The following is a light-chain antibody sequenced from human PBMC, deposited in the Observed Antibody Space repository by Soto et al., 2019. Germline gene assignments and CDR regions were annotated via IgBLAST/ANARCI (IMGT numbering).Light chain of an antibody. Sequence: QSALTQPRSVSGSPGQSVTISCTGTSSDVGGYNYVSWYQQHPGKAPKLMIYDVSKRPSGVPDRFSGSKSGNTASLTISGLQAEDEAVYYCYSYAGSYTWVFGGGTQLTVL. CDR1: SSDVGGYNY. CDR2: DVS. CDR3: YSYAGSYTWV. V-gene: IGLV2-11*01. J-gene: IGLJ3*02.